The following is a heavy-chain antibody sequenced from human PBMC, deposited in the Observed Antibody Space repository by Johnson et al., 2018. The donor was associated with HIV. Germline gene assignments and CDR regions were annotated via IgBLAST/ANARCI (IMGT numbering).Heavy chain of an antibody. CDR2: IYSGGST. D-gene: IGHD5-18*01. Sequence: MQLVESGGGLVQPGGSLRLSCAVSGFTFSSYAMSWVRLAPGKGLEWVSVIYSGGSTYYADSVKGRFTISRDNSKNTLYLQMNSLRAEDTAVYYCARAPGYSRAFDIWGQGTMVTVSS. CDR3: ARAPGYSRAFDI. V-gene: IGHV3-66*01. CDR1: GFTFSSYA. J-gene: IGHJ3*02.